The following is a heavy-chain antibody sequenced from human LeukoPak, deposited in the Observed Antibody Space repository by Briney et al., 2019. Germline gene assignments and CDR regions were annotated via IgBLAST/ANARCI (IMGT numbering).Heavy chain of an antibody. D-gene: IGHD3-3*01. CDR2: INPNSGGT. V-gene: IGHV1-2*02. Sequence: ASVKVSCKASGYTFTGYHMHWVRQAPGQGLEWMGWINPNSGGTNYAQKLQGRVTMTRDTSISTAYMELSRLRSDDTAVYYCARVPHYDFWSGYLMDDAFDIWGQGTMVTVSS. CDR1: GYTFTGYH. J-gene: IGHJ3*02. CDR3: ARVPHYDFWSGYLMDDAFDI.